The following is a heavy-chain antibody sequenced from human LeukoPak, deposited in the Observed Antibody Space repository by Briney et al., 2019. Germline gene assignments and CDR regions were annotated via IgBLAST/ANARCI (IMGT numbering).Heavy chain of an antibody. CDR1: GYTFIDYD. CDR2: MNPTSGDT. Sequence: ASVKVSCKASGYTFIDYDVNWVRQAPGQGLEWMGWMNPTSGDTGYAQKFQGRVTITRSMSRNTAYMELSRLRSEDTAVYFCARVVMKAFYYYYMDVWGKGTTIIISS. CDR3: ARVVMKAFYYYYMDV. J-gene: IGHJ6*03. V-gene: IGHV1-8*01. D-gene: IGHD2-21*01.